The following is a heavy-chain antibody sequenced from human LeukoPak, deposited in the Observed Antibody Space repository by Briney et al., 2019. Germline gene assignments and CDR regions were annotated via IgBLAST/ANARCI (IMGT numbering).Heavy chain of an antibody. V-gene: IGHV4-59*01. J-gene: IGHJ6*03. CDR2: IYHSGST. CDR1: GGSISSYY. D-gene: IGHD3-10*01. CDR3: ARGRSSMVRGYYYSYMDV. Sequence: PSETLSLTCTVSGGSISSYYWSWIRQPPGKGLEWIGYIYHSGSTNYNPSPKRRVTISVDTSKNQFSLKLSSVTAADTAVYYCARGRSSMVRGYYYSYMDVWGKGTTVTISS.